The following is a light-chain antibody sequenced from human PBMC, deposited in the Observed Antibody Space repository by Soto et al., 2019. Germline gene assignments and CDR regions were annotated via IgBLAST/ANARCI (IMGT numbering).Light chain of an antibody. V-gene: IGKV4-1*01. CDR3: QQYNSIPPT. CDR1: QSVLYSSNNKNY. Sequence: DIVMTQSPDSLAVSLGERATINCKSSQSVLYSSNNKNYLAWFQQKPRQPPKLLIYWASTRVSGVPDRFSGNGSGTDFTLTISSLQAEDVAVYYCQQYNSIPPTFGQGTKVEIK. CDR2: WAS. J-gene: IGKJ1*01.